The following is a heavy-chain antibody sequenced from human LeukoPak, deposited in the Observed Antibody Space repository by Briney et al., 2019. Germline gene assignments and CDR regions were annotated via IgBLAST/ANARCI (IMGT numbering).Heavy chain of an antibody. CDR2: IRAGGDSR. J-gene: IGHJ4*02. Sequence: GGSLRLSCAAPGFTFNKYAMSWVRQAPGKGLEWVSGIRAGGDSRDYADSVQGRFTISRDNTKNTVYLQMHSLRADDTAVYYCAPLNWIHDPFDCWGQGTLVTVSS. D-gene: IGHD1-1*01. CDR3: APLNWIHDPFDC. V-gene: IGHV3-23*01. CDR1: GFTFNKYA.